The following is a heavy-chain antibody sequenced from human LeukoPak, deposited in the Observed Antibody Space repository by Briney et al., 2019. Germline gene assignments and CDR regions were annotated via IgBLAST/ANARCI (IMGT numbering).Heavy chain of an antibody. CDR2: IKSDGSST. D-gene: IGHD3-10*01. J-gene: IGHJ4*02. Sequence: GGSLRLSCAASGFTFSRHWMHWVRQAPGKGLVWVSRIKSDGSSTSYADSVKGRFTISTDNAKNMLYLQMNSLRAEDTAVYYCAREYGSGSYDYWGQGTLVTVSS. CDR1: GFTFSRHW. CDR3: AREYGSGSYDY. V-gene: IGHV3-74*01.